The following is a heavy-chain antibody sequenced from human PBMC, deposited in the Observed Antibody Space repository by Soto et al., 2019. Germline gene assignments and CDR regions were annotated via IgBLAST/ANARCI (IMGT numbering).Heavy chain of an antibody. CDR3: STGMVQSLPGYYTRNNWFDP. D-gene: IGHD3-9*01. J-gene: IGHJ5*02. CDR2: LDPEDGET. Sequence: QVQLVQSGAEVKKPGASVKVSCKVSGYTLTELSMHWVRQAPGKGLEWMGGLDPEDGETIYAQKFQGRVTMTDDTSTNTAYMEQISLRTEETAEYYCSTGMVQSLPGYYTRNNWFDPWGQGTLVTVSS. CDR1: GYTLTELS. V-gene: IGHV1-24*01.